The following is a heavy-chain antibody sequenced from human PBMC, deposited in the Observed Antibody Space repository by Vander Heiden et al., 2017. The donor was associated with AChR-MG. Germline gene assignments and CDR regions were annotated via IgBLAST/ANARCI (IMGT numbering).Heavy chain of an antibody. CDR1: GGSFSGYY. V-gene: IGHV4-34*01. CDR2: INHSGST. J-gene: IGHJ6*03. CDR3: ARSIVKSQAARLLYYYYYMDV. Sequence: QVQLQQWGAGLLKPSETLSLTCAVYGGSFSGYYWSWIRQPPVKGLEWIGEINHSGSTNYNPSLKSRVTISVDTSKNQFSLKLSSVTAADTAVYYCARSIVKSQAARLLYYYYYMDVWGKGTTVTVSS. D-gene: IGHD6-6*01.